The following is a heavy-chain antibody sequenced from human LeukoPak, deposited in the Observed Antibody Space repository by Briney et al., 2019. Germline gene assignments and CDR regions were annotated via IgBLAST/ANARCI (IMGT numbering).Heavy chain of an antibody. CDR1: GFTFSNYS. CDR3: ARGVDYGLDV. J-gene: IGHJ6*02. Sequence: GGSLRLSCAASGFTFSNYSMNWVRQAPGKGLEWVSSISSSSSYIYYADSVKGRFTISRDNARNTLYLQMNSLRVEDTAVYYCARGVDYGLDVWGQGTTVTVSS. CDR2: ISSSSSYI. V-gene: IGHV3-21*01. D-gene: IGHD2-15*01.